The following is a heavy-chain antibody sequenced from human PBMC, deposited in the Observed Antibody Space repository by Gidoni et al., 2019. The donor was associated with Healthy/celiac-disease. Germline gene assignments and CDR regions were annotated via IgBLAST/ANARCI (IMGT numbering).Heavy chain of an antibody. CDR1: GFTFSRYG. CDR3: ARDGVAARDYYYYYMDV. Sequence: QVHLVESGGGVVQPGRSLRLSCAASGFTFSRYGMYWVRQAPGKGLEWVALIWYDGSNKYYADSVKGRFTISRDNSKNTLYLQMNSLRAEDTAVYYCARDGVAARDYYYYYMDVWGKGTTVTVSS. V-gene: IGHV3-33*01. D-gene: IGHD6-6*01. CDR2: IWYDGSNK. J-gene: IGHJ6*03.